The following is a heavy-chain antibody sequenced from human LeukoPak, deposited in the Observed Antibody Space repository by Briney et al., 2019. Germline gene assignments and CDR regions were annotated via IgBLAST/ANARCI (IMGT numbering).Heavy chain of an antibody. Sequence: SETLSLTCTVSGGSVSSGSYYWSWIRQPPGKGLEWIGYIYYSGSTNYNPSLKSRVTISVDTSKNQFSLKLSSVTAADTAVYYCARDTVPGDSFDSWGQGTMVTVSS. CDR1: GGSVSSGSYY. J-gene: IGHJ3*02. CDR3: ARDTVPGDSFDS. V-gene: IGHV4-61*01. CDR2: IYYSGST.